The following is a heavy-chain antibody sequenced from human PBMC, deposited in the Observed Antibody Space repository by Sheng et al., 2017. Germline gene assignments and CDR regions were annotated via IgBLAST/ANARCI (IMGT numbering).Heavy chain of an antibody. CDR3: ARGYYASGAAIDY. V-gene: IGHV4-38-2*01. CDR2: IYHSGST. Sequence: QVQLQESGPGLVKPSETLSLTCAVSGYSISSGYYWGWIRQPPGKGLEWIGSIYHSGSTYYNPSLKSRVTISVDTSKNHFSLKLSSVTAADTAVYYCARGYYASGAAIDYWGQGTLVTVSS. J-gene: IGHJ4*02. D-gene: IGHD3-10*01. CDR1: GYSISSGYY.